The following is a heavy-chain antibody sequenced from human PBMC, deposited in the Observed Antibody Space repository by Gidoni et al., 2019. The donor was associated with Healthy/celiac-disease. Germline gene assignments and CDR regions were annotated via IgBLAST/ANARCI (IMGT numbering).Heavy chain of an antibody. CDR1: GFSLSTDGMR. CDR2: IDWDGDK. J-gene: IGHJ4*02. D-gene: IGHD1-26*01. V-gene: IGHV2-70*04. CDR3: ARTGNSFSYFDY. Sequence: QVTLKESGPALVKPTQTLTLTCTFSGFSLSTDGMRVNWIRQPPGKALEWLARIDWDGDKFYSTSLKTRLTISKDTSKNQVVLTMTNMDPVDTATYYCARTGNSFSYFDYWGQGSLVTVSS.